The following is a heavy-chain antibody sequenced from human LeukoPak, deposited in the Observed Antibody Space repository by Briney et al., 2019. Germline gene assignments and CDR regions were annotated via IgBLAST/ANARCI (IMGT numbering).Heavy chain of an antibody. CDR3: ARDYYDSSGFDY. CDR1: GFILSDYG. V-gene: IGHV3-48*04. Sequence: GGSLRLSCAASGFILSDYGMNWVRQAPGKGLEWVSYISSSGSTIYYADSVKGRFTISRDNAKNSLYLQMNSLRAEDTAVYYCARDYYDSSGFDYWGQGTLVTVSS. J-gene: IGHJ4*02. CDR2: ISSSGSTI. D-gene: IGHD3-22*01.